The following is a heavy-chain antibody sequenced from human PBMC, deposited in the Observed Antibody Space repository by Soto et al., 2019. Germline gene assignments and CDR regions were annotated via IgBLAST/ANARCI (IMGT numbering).Heavy chain of an antibody. D-gene: IGHD3-22*01. CDR3: AGHSYDSSGIHHYFDY. J-gene: IGHJ4*02. V-gene: IGHV4-39*01. CDR1: GGSISSSSYY. CDR2: IYYSGST. Sequence: SETLSLTCTVSGGSISSSSYYWGWIRQPPGKGLEWIGSIYYSGSTYYNPSLKSRVTISVDTSKNQFSLKLSSVTAADTAVYYCAGHSYDSSGIHHYFDYWGQGTLVTVSS.